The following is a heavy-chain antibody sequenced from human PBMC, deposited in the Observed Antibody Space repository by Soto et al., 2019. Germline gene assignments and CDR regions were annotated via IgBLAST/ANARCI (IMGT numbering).Heavy chain of an antibody. J-gene: IGHJ3*02. V-gene: IGHV1-69*13. CDR2: IIPIFGTA. D-gene: IGHD6-13*01. CDR3: ARDSGIADRGSGLGFDI. Sequence: SVKVSCKASGGTFSSYAISWVRQAPGQGLEWMGGIIPIFGTANYAQKFQGRVTITADESTSTAYMELSSLRSEDTAVYYCARDSGIADRGSGLGFDIWGQGTMLTVSS. CDR1: GGTFSSYA.